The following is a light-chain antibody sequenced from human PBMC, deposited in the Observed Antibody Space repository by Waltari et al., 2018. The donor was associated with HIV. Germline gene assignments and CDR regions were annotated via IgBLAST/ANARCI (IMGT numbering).Light chain of an antibody. J-gene: IGLJ1*01. CDR2: EDT. CDR3: ASFSSTFTYV. Sequence: QSALTQPASVSASPGQSITISCTGSSDDVGGYSYVSWYQQFPDKAPKLLSSEDTDRDSEISLRFSGSKSANTASLTISGLRPEDEADYFCASFSSTFTYVFGTGTKVTVL. CDR1: SDDVGGYSY. V-gene: IGLV2-14*01.